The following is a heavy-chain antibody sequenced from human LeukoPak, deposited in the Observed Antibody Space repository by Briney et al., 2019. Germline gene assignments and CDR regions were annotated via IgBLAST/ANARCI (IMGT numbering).Heavy chain of an antibody. Sequence: PSQTLSLTCAISGDSVSSNSAAWHWIRQSPSRGLEWLGRAYYRSTWHHDYAESVKNRVTISPDTSKNQFSLHLNSVTPEDTAVYYCAREVDIVMATAVNFDFWGQGALVTVSS. D-gene: IGHD2-21*02. J-gene: IGHJ4*02. CDR2: AYYRSTWHH. V-gene: IGHV6-1*01. CDR3: AREVDIVMATAVNFDF. CDR1: GDSVSSNSAA.